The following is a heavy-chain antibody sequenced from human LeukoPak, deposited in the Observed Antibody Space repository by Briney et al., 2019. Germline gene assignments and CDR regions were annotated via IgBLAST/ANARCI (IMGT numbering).Heavy chain of an antibody. CDR3: ASDYYDSSGYYES. CDR1: GGSISSYY. D-gene: IGHD3-22*01. Sequence: SETLSLTCTVSGGSISSYYWSWIRQPPGKGLEWIGYIYYSGSTNYNPSLKSRVTISVDTSKNQFSLKLSSVTAADTAVYYCASDYYDSSGYYESWGQGTLVTVSS. CDR2: IYYSGST. J-gene: IGHJ5*02. V-gene: IGHV4-59*08.